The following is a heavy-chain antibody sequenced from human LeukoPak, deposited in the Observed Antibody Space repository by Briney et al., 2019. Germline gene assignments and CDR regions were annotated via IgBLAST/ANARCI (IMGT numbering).Heavy chain of an antibody. CDR3: ARGWARDGCDI. CDR1: GDSVSNNA. J-gene: IGHJ3*02. V-gene: IGHV6-1*01. Sequence: SQTLSLTCVISGDSVSNNAWNWVRQTPSGGLECLGRTYYDSKWYNHYAESVKSRISINPDTSKNQFSLQLNSVTPEDTAVYYCARGWARDGCDIWSQGTMVTVSS. CDR2: TYYDSKWYN. D-gene: IGHD6-13*01.